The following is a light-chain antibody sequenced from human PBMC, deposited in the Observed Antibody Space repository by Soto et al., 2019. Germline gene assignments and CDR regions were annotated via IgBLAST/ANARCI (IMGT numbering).Light chain of an antibody. CDR3: QHYNSYSEA. CDR1: EGISRY. Sequence: DIQMTQSPSALSASVGDRVTITCRASEGISRYLDWYQQKPGKAPKLLIYEASSLQSGVPSRFSGSGSGTEFTLTISSLQPDDFATYNCQHYNSYSEAFGQGT. J-gene: IGKJ1*01. V-gene: IGKV1-5*01. CDR2: EAS.